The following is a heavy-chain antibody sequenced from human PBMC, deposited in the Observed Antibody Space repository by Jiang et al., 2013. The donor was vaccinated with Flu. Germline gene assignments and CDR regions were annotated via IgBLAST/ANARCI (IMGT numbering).Heavy chain of an antibody. D-gene: IGHD6-6*01. CDR2: IYSGGST. J-gene: IGHJ6*04. Sequence: VQLLESGGGLVQPGGSLRLSCAASGFTVSSNYMSWVRQAPGKGLEWVSVIYSGGSTYYADSVKGRFTISRDNSKNTLYLQMNSLRAEDTAVYYCARDDTGIAARLGLRYYYYGMDVWGKGTTVTVSS. V-gene: IGHV3-66*01. CDR3: ARDDTGIAARLGLRYYYYGMDV. CDR1: GFTVSSNY.